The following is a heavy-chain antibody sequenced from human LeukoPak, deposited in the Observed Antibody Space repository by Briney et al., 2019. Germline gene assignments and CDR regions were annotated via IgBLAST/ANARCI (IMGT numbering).Heavy chain of an antibody. J-gene: IGHJ4*02. Sequence: ASVTVSCKVSGYTLTELSMHWVRQAPGKGLERMGGFDPEDGETIYAQKFQGRVTMTEDTSTDTAYMELSSLRSEDTAVYYCATWTGGSGYYNYWGQGTLVTVSS. CDR1: GYTLTELS. CDR2: FDPEDGET. D-gene: IGHD3-22*01. V-gene: IGHV1-24*01. CDR3: ATWTGGSGYYNY.